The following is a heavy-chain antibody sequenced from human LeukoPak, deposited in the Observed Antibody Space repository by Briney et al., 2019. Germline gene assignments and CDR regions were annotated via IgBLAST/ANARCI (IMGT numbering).Heavy chain of an antibody. D-gene: IGHD1-1*01. J-gene: IGHJ4*02. CDR2: ISSSSSYI. CDR3: ATDESWNDC. CDR1: GFNFRNYW. V-gene: IGHV3-21*01. Sequence: PGGSLRLSCAASGFNFRNYWMHWVRQAPGKGLEWVSSISSSSSYIYYADSVKGRFTISRDNAKNSLFLQMNSLRAEDTAVYYCATDESWNDCWGQGTLVTVSS.